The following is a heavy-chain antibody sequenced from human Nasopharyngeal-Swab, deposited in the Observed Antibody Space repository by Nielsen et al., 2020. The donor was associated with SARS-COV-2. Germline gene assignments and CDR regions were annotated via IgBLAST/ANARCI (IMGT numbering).Heavy chain of an antibody. D-gene: IGHD7-27*01. CDR1: GFTFSSYA. Sequence: GGSLRLSCEASGFTFSSYAMAWVRQAPGKGLEWVSTISASGANTHYADSVGGRFTISRDNSKNTLYLQMNSLRAEDTAVYYCARESHPPDWGSGGMDVWGQGTTVTVSS. J-gene: IGHJ6*02. CDR3: ARESHPPDWGSGGMDV. V-gene: IGHV3-23*01. CDR2: ISASGANT.